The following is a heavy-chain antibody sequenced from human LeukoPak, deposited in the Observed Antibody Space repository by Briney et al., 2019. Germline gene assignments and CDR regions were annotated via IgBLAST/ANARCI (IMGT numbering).Heavy chain of an antibody. Sequence: PGGSLRLSCAASGFDLSFYIMNWLRQAPGKGLESVSSISGSSTYIYYADSVKGRFTISRDNGKNSLYLQMNNLRADDTAVYYCARDKIEGATYFDYWGQGTLVTVSS. J-gene: IGHJ4*02. D-gene: IGHD1-26*01. CDR2: ISGSSTYI. CDR3: ARDKIEGATYFDY. CDR1: GFDLSFYI. V-gene: IGHV3-21*01.